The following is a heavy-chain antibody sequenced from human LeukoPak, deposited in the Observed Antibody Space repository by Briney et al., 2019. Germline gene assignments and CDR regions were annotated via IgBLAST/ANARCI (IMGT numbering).Heavy chain of an antibody. D-gene: IGHD2-2*01. V-gene: IGHV3-30*02. J-gene: IGHJ5*02. CDR1: GFSFSTYG. CDR3: ARGGDPRTHCSSTSCYGDEFVLPPKNNWFDP. CDR2: MQYDGSNK. Sequence: GGSLRLSCAASGFSFSTYGMHWVRQAPGKGLEWVAFMQYDGSNKNYADSVKGRFTISRDNSKNTLYLQMNSLRAEDTAVYYCARGGDPRTHCSSTSCYGDEFVLPPKNNWFDPWGQGTLVTVSS.